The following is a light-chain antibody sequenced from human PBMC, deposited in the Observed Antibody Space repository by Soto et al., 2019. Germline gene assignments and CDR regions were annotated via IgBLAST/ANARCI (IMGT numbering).Light chain of an antibody. V-gene: IGKV1-39*01. Sequence: DIQMTQSPSSLSASVGDRVTITCRASQSISSYLNWYQQKPGKAPKLLIYAASSLQSGIPSRFSSSGSGTDFTLTISSLKPEDFATYYCQQSYSTLLTFGGGIKVEIK. J-gene: IGKJ4*01. CDR1: QSISSY. CDR3: QQSYSTLLT. CDR2: AAS.